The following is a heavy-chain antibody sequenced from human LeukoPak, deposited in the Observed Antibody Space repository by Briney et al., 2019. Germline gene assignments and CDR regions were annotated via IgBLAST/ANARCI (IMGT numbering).Heavy chain of an antibody. D-gene: IGHD3-10*01. V-gene: IGHV1-69*13. CDR1: GGTFSSYA. CDR2: IIPIFGTA. Sequence: SVKVSCKASGGTFSSYAISWVRQALGQGLEWMGGIIPIFGTANYAQKFQGRVTITADESTSTAYMELSSLRSEDTAVYYCARVPVSRYYGPVYGMDVWGQGTTVTVSS. CDR3: ARVPVSRYYGPVYGMDV. J-gene: IGHJ6*02.